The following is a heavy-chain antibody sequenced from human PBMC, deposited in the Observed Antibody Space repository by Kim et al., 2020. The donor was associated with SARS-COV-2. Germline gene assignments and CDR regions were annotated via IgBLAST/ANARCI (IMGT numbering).Heavy chain of an antibody. D-gene: IGHD3-10*01. V-gene: IGHV3-30*04. J-gene: IGHJ3*02. CDR1: GFTFSSNA. Sequence: GGSLRLSCAASGFTFSSNAMHWVRQAPGKGLEWVAVISYDGSSKYYADSVKGRYTISRDNSKNTLYLQMNSLRAEDTAVFYCARFIGLLWFGDSGLGGRTFDIWGQGTMVTVSS. CDR2: ISYDGSSK. CDR3: ARFIGLLWFGDSGLGGRTFDI.